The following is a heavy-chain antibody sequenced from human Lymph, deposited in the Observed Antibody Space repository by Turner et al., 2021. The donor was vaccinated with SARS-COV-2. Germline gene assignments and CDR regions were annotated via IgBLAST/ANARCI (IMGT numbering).Heavy chain of an antibody. V-gene: IGHV3-30*18. J-gene: IGHJ4*02. CDR2: ISYDGSNK. CDR1: GFTFSSYG. CDR3: AKDGGGYFDY. D-gene: IGHD3-10*01. Sequence: QVQLVESGGGVVQPGRSLRLSCAASGFTFSSYGMHCVRQAPGKGLEWVAVISYDGSNKYYADSVKGRFTISRDNSKNTLYLQMNSLRAEDTAVYYCAKDGGGYFDYWGQGTLVTVSS.